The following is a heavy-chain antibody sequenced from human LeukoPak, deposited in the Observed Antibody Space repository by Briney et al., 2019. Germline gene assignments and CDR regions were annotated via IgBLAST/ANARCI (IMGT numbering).Heavy chain of an antibody. V-gene: IGHV3-30*02. CDR2: IRYDGSNK. CDR3: AKRAVTKGDAFDI. CDR1: GFTFSSYG. D-gene: IGHD4-17*01. Sequence: GGSLRLSCAASGFTFSSYGMHWVCQAPGKGLEWVAFIRYDGSNKYYADSVKGRFTISRDNSKNTLYLQMNSLRAEDTAVYYCAKRAVTKGDAFDIWGQGTMVTVSS. J-gene: IGHJ3*02.